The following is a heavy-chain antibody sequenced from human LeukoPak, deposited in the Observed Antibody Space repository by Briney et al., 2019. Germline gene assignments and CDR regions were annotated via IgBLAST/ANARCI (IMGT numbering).Heavy chain of an antibody. V-gene: IGHV4-39*01. Sequence: PSETLSLTCTVSGGSISSSSYYWGWIRQPPGKGLEWIGSIYYSGSTYYNPSLKSRVTISVDTSKNQFSLKLSSVIAADTAVYYCARRLGYCSGGSCYFNWFDPWGQGTLVTVSS. D-gene: IGHD2-15*01. J-gene: IGHJ5*02. CDR3: ARRLGYCSGGSCYFNWFDP. CDR2: IYYSGST. CDR1: GGSISSSSYY.